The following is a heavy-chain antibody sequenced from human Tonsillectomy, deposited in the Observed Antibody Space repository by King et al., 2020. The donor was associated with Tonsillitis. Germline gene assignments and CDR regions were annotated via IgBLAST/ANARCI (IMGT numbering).Heavy chain of an antibody. V-gene: IGHV3-23*04. Sequence: VQLVESGGGLVQPGGSLRLSCATSGFTFSTYAMSWVRQPPGKGLEWVSAISGSGGSTYYADSVKGRFTISRDNSKNTLYLRMNSLRAEDTAVYYCAKAICIWSLRCIDYWGQGTLVTVSS. CDR1: GFTFSTYA. J-gene: IGHJ4*02. CDR3: AKAICIWSLRCIDY. D-gene: IGHD3-3*01. CDR2: ISGSGGST.